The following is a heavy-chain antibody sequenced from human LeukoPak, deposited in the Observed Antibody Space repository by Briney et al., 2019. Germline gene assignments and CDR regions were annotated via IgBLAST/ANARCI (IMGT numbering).Heavy chain of an antibody. CDR3: ARDQKFGIAAVDSWFDP. D-gene: IGHD6-25*01. Sequence: ASVKVSCKASGYTFTGYYMHWVRQAPGQGLEWMGWINANSGGTNYAQKFQGRVTMTRDTSISTAYMELSRLRSDDTAVYYCARDQKFGIAAVDSWFDPWGQGTLVTVSS. J-gene: IGHJ5*02. CDR2: INANSGGT. V-gene: IGHV1-2*02. CDR1: GYTFTGYY.